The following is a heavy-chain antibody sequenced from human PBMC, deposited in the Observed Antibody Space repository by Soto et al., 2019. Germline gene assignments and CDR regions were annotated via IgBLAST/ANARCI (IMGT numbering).Heavy chain of an antibody. V-gene: IGHV3-7*01. CDR2: IKEDGSEK. Sequence: EVQLVESGGGLVQPGGSLRLSCTASGFTFSSYWMSWVRQAPGKGLEWVANIKEDGSEKYFGDSVKGRFTISRDNARNSGYLQMTGLRAEDTALYYCARDRASSGWYDQGGHYYGMDVWGQGTTVAVSS. J-gene: IGHJ6*02. CDR1: GFTFSSYW. CDR3: ARDRASSGWYDQGGHYYGMDV. D-gene: IGHD6-19*01.